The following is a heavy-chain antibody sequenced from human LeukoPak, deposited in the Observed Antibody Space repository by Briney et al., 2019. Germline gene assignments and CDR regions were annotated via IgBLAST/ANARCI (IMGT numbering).Heavy chain of an antibody. V-gene: IGHV1-69*04. Sequence: SVKVSCKASGGTFSSYAISWVRQAPGQGLEWMGRIIPILGIANYAQKFQGRVTMTRNTSISTAYMELRSLRSEDTAVYYCARSYYDSSGYSGFDYWGQGTLVTVSS. CDR3: ARSYYDSSGYSGFDY. J-gene: IGHJ4*02. D-gene: IGHD3-22*01. CDR1: GGTFSSYA. CDR2: IIPILGIA.